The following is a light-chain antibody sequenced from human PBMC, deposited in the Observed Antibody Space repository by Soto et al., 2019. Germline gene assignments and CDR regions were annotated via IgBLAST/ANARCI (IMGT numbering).Light chain of an antibody. V-gene: IGKV1-5*01. J-gene: IGKJ2*01. Sequence: DIQMTQSPSTLSASVGDRVTITCRASQSISSWLAWYQQKPGKAPKLLIYDASSLESGVLSRFSGSGSGTEFTLTISSLQPDDFATYYCQQYNSYLYTFGQGTK. CDR3: QQYNSYLYT. CDR2: DAS. CDR1: QSISSW.